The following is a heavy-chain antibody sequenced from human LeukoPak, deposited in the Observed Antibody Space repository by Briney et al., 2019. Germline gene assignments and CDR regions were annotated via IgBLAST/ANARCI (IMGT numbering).Heavy chain of an antibody. J-gene: IGHJ4*02. Sequence: GGSLRLSCAASGFAFSDYYMSWIRQAPGKGLEWVSYISSSGSTIYYADSVKGRFTISRDNSKNTLYLEMNSLRAEDTAVYYCARGGYCSSTSCCEDQWGQGTLVTVSS. D-gene: IGHD2-2*01. CDR2: ISSSGSTI. V-gene: IGHV3-11*01. CDR3: ARGGYCSSTSCCEDQ. CDR1: GFAFSDYY.